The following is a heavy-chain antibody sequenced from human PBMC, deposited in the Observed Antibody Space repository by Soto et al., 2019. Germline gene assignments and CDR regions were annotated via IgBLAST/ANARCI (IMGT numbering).Heavy chain of an antibody. D-gene: IGHD3-9*01. CDR3: ARASLLTGYYDYYYGMDV. J-gene: IGHJ6*02. V-gene: IGHV4-30-2*01. CDR2: IYHSGST. Sequence: KPSETLSLTCAVSGGSISSGGYSWSWIRQPPGKGLEWIGYIYHSGSTYYNPSLKSRVTISVDRSKNQFSLKLSSVTAADTAVYYCARASLLTGYYDYYYGMDVWGQGTTVTVSS. CDR1: GGSISSGGYS.